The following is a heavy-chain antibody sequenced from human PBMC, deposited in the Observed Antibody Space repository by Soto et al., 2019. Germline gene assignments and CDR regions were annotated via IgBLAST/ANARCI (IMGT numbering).Heavy chain of an antibody. V-gene: IGHV4-59*08. D-gene: IGHD6-19*01. Sequence: SETLSLTGTVSGGSISSYYWSWIRQPPGKGLEWIGYIYYSGSTNYNPSLKSRVTISVDTSKNQFSLKLSSVTAADTAVYYCARHRGSGWPPSWFDPWGQGTMVTVS. J-gene: IGHJ5*02. CDR3: ARHRGSGWPPSWFDP. CDR2: IYYSGST. CDR1: GGSISSYY.